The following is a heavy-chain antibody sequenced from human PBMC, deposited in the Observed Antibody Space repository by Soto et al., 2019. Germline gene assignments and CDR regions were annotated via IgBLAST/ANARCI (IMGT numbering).Heavy chain of an antibody. V-gene: IGHV3-30-3*01. CDR2: ISYDGSNK. J-gene: IGHJ4*02. CDR1: GFTFSSYA. D-gene: IGHD2-15*01. Sequence: QVQLVESGGGVVQPGRSLRLSCAASGFTFSSYAMHWVRQAPGKGLGWVAVISYDGSNKYYADSVKGRFTISRDNSKNTLYLQMNSLRAEDTAVYYCARGRVCSGGSCLDYWGQGTLVTVSS. CDR3: ARGRVCSGGSCLDY.